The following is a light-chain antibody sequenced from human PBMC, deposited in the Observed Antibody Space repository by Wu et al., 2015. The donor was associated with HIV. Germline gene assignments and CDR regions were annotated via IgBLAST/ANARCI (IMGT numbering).Light chain of an antibody. J-gene: IGKJ1*01. V-gene: IGKV1-9*01. CDR1: QDIRGY. CDR3: QQYYSFPWT. Sequence: IQLTQSPSSLSASVGDRVTITCRASQDIRGYLAWYQQKPGKAPNLLIYAASTLQSGVPSRFSGSGSGTDFTLTISCLQSDDFGTYFCQQYYSFPWTFGQGTKVEIK. CDR2: AAS.